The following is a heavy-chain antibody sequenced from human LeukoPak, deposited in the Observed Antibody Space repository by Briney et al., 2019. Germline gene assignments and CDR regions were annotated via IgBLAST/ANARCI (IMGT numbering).Heavy chain of an antibody. CDR1: GGSLSTYY. J-gene: IGHJ4*02. CDR3: ARVGNYYDSSGYYYFDY. V-gene: IGHV4-4*07. D-gene: IGHD3-22*01. Sequence: SETLSLTCTVSGGSLSTYYWSWIRQPAGKGLEWIGRIYTSGSTNYNPSLKSRVTMSVDTSKNQFSLKLSSVTAADTAVYYCARVGNYYDSSGYYYFDYWGQGTLVTVSS. CDR2: IYTSGST.